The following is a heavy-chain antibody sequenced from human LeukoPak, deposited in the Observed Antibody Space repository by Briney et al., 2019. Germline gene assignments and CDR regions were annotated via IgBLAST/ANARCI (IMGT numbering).Heavy chain of an antibody. J-gene: IGHJ4*02. CDR3: AREGYSSGSRTGIDY. CDR2: MYSGGTT. CDR1: GFSVSTNF. Sequence: GGSLRLSCAASGFSVSTNFMNWVRQAPGRGLEWGSVMYSGGTTSYADSVKGRFTISRDNSKNTVSLQMNSLRIEDTAVYYCAREGYSSGSRTGIDYWGQGTLVTVSS. D-gene: IGHD5-18*01. V-gene: IGHV3-53*05.